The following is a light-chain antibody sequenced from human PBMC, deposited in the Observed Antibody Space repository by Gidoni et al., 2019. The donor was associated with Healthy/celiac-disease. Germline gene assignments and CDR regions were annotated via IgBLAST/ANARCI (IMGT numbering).Light chain of an antibody. CDR1: SSDVGGYNY. CDR2: DVS. Sequence: ALTQPASVSGSPGQSITISCTGTSSDVGGYNYVSWYQQHPGKAPKLMIYDVSNRPSGVSNRFSGSKSGNTASLTISGLQAEDEADYYCSSYTSSSTLVVFGGGTKLTVL. CDR3: SSYTSSSTLVV. V-gene: IGLV2-14*03. J-gene: IGLJ2*01.